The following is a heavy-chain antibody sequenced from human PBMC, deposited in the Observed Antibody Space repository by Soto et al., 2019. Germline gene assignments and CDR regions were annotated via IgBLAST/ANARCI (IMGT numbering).Heavy chain of an antibody. D-gene: IGHD3-10*01. V-gene: IGHV1-46*03. Sequence: GASVKVSCKASGYIFTSYYIHWVRQAPGQGLEWMGWINPFDGSRMFAQSFQGRVTMTRDTSTSTVYMEVSSLRSGDTAVYYCSRVDPGETSPFDHWGEGALVTVCS. CDR1: GYIFTSYY. J-gene: IGHJ4*02. CDR3: SRVDPGETSPFDH. CDR2: INPFDGSR.